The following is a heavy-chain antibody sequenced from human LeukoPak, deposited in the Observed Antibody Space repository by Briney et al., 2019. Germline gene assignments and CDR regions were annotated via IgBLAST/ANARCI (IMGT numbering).Heavy chain of an antibody. CDR2: IYYSGST. J-gene: IGHJ4*02. CDR1: GGSISSSY. Sequence: SESLSLTCPVSGGSISSSYWSWIRQPPGKGLEWIGYIYYSGSTNYNPSLKSRVTISVDTSKNQFSLKLSSVTAADTAVYYCARAPYDSGGYYDYYFDYWGQGTLVTVSS. V-gene: IGHV4-59*08. D-gene: IGHD3-22*01. CDR3: ARAPYDSGGYYDYYFDY.